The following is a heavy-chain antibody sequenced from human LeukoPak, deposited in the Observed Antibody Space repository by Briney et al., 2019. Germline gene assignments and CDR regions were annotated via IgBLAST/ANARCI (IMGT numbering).Heavy chain of an antibody. Sequence: GGSLRLSCTASGFTFGDYAMSWVRQAPGKGLEWVGFTRSKAYGGTTEYAASVKGRFTISRDDSKSIAYLQMNSLKTEDTAVYYCTRDHGIVVVPAAAQYYFDYWGQGTLVTVSS. D-gene: IGHD2-2*01. J-gene: IGHJ4*02. CDR2: TRSKAYGGTT. V-gene: IGHV3-49*04. CDR1: GFTFGDYA. CDR3: TRDHGIVVVPAAAQYYFDY.